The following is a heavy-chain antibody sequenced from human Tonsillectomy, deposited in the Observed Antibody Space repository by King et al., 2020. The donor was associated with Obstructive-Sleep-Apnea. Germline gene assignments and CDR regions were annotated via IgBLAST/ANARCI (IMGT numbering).Heavy chain of an antibody. CDR1: GGSISSSSYY. CDR3: ARVAVYGSGSYYYYYGMDV. CDR2: IYYSGST. D-gene: IGHD3-10*01. V-gene: IGHV4-39*01. Sequence: PLQESGPGLVKPSETLSLTCTVSGGSISSSSYYWGWIRQPPGQGLEWIGSIYYSGSTYYNPSLKSRVTISVDTSKNQFSLKLSSVTAADTAVYYCARVAVYGSGSYYYYYGMDVWGQGTTVTVSS. J-gene: IGHJ6*02.